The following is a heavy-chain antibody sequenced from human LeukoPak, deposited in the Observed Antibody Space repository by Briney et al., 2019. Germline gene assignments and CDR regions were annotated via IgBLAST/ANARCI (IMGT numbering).Heavy chain of an antibody. CDR3: AKDPYYYGSGSYCQGEY. CDR1: GFTFSSYG. V-gene: IGHV3-30*02. CDR2: IRYDGSNK. D-gene: IGHD3-10*01. Sequence: SGGSLRLSCAASGFTFSSYGMHWVRQAPGKGLEWVAFIRYDGSNKYYADSVKGRFTISRDNSKNTLHLQMNSLRAEDTAVYYCAKDPYYYGSGSYCQGEYWGQGTLVTVSS. J-gene: IGHJ4*02.